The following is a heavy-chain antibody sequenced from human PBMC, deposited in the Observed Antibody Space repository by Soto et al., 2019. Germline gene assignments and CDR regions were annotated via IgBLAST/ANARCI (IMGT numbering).Heavy chain of an antibody. CDR1: GGSVSSGSYY. J-gene: IGHJ4*02. V-gene: IGHV4-61*01. CDR3: ARVPSPYYYDSSGYDY. CDR2: IYYSGST. Sequence: PSETLSLTCTVSGGSVSSGSYYWSWIRQPPGKGLEWIGYIYYSGSTNYSPSLKSRVTISVDTSKNQFSLKLSSVTAADTAVHYCARVPSPYYYDSSGYDYWGQGTLVTVSS. D-gene: IGHD3-22*01.